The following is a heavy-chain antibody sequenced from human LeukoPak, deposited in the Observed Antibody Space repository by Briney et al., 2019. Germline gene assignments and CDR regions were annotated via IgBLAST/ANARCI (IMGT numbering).Heavy chain of an antibody. D-gene: IGHD3-22*01. CDR3: ARVPDSSGYYIWFDS. V-gene: IGHV1-2*02. J-gene: IGHJ5*01. CDR1: GYTFTGYY. CDR2: INPNSGGT. Sequence: ASVKVSCKASGYTFTGYYMHWVRQAPGQGLEWMGWINPNSGGTNYAQKFQGRVTMTRDTSISTAYMELSRLRSDDTAVYYCARVPDSSGYYIWFDSWGQGTLVTVSS.